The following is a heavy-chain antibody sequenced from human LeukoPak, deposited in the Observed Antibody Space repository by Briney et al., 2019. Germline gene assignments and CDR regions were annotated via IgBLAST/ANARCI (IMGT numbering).Heavy chain of an antibody. CDR3: ARAGFGSPWYVFDY. D-gene: IGHD6-13*01. Sequence: PGGSLRLSCAASGFTISSYDMHWVRQATGKGLEWVSTIAIAGNTFYPDSVKGRFTISRDNAKNSLDLQMHSLTVGDTAVYYCARAGFGSPWYVFDYWGQGTLVTVSS. J-gene: IGHJ4*02. CDR1: GFTISSYD. V-gene: IGHV3-13*04. CDR2: IAIAGNT.